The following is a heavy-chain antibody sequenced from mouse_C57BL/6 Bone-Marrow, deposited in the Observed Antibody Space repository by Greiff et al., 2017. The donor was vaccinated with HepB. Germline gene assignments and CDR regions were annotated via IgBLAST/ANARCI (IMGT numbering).Heavy chain of an antibody. CDR3: ATREHPTPFDY. Sequence: QVQLQQPGAELMKPGASVKLSCKASGYTFTGYWIEWVKQRPGHGLEWIGEILPGSGSTNYNEKFKGKATLTADTSSNTAYMQLSSLTTEDSAIYYCATREHPTPFDYWGQGTTLTVSS. J-gene: IGHJ2*01. CDR1: GYTFTGYW. CDR2: ILPGSGST. V-gene: IGHV1-9*01.